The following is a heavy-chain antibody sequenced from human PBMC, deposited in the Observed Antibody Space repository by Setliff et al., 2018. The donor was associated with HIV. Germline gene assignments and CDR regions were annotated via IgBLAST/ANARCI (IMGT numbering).Heavy chain of an antibody. V-gene: IGHV3-7*01. J-gene: IGHJ4*02. CDR3: ATDLLSFGERGFDY. CDR1: RFTFSNYW. Sequence: PGGSLRLSCAASRFTFSNYWMSWVRQAPGKGLEWVANIKQDGSEKYYVDSVKGRFTISRDNAKNSLYLQMNSLRVEDTAVYYCATDLLSFGERGFDYWGQGTLVTVSS. D-gene: IGHD3-10*01. CDR2: IKQDGSEK.